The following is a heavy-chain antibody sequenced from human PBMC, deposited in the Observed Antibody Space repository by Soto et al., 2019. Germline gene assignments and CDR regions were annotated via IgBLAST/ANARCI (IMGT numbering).Heavy chain of an antibody. CDR3: ATVFDL. J-gene: IGHJ5*02. Sequence: DVQLVESAGGLVQPGGSLRVSCAASGFTLGSHRIHWVRQPPGKGLEWVSRIDTDGGGTSYADSVKGRFTISTDNAKNTVYLQMNGLRAEDTAVYYCATVFDLWGQGTLVTVSS. CDR1: GFTLGSHR. V-gene: IGHV3-74*01. CDR2: IDTDGGGT.